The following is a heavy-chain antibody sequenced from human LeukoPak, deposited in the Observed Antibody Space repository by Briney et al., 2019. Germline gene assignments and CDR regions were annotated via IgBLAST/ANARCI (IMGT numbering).Heavy chain of an antibody. Sequence: ASVKVSCKASGYTFTSYGISWVRQAPGQGLEWMGWISAYNGTTNYAQKLQGRVTMTTDTPTSTAYMELRSLRSDDTAVYYCAREVAGTRGLNYYYYMDVWGKGTTVTVSS. V-gene: IGHV1-18*04. J-gene: IGHJ6*03. CDR2: ISAYNGTT. D-gene: IGHD6-19*01. CDR3: AREVAGTRGLNYYYYMDV. CDR1: GYTFTSYG.